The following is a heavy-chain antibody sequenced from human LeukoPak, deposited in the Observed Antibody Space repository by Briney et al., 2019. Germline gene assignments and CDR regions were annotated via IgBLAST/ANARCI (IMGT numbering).Heavy chain of an antibody. CDR1: GGSISSYY. CDR2: IKSKTDGGTT. Sequence: ETLSLTCTVSGGSISSYYWSWIRQPPGKGLEWICRIKSKTDGGTTDYAAPVKGRFTISRDDSKNTLYLQMNSLKTEDTAVYYCTTEQSLYDFWSGYYQKFDYWGQGTLVTVSS. D-gene: IGHD3-3*01. V-gene: IGHV3-15*01. J-gene: IGHJ4*02. CDR3: TTEQSLYDFWSGYYQKFDY.